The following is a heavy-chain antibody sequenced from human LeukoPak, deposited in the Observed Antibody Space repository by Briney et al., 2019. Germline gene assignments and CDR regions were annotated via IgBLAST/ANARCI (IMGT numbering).Heavy chain of an antibody. CDR2: MNPNSGNT. Sequence: GASVKVSCKASGYTFTSYDINWVRQATGQGLEWMGWMNPNSGNTGYAQKFQGRVTMTRNTSISTAYMELSSLRSEDTAVYCCARGQGSVDTAFGWGQGTLVTVSS. J-gene: IGHJ4*02. D-gene: IGHD5-18*01. CDR1: GYTFTSYD. CDR3: ARGQGSVDTAFG. V-gene: IGHV1-8*01.